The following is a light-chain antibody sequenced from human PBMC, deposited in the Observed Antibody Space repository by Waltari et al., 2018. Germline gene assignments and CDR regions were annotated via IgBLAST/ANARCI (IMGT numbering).Light chain of an antibody. CDR1: SFNIGSNT. CDR3: GGWDDTLTGPYV. J-gene: IGLJ1*01. Sequence: QPALTQPPSVSGTPGQTVTISCSGSSFNIGSNTVNWYQVLPGSAPRLVIHNNNQRPSDVPARFSGSKSCTSASLAISGLQSEDEADYYCGGWDDTLTGPYVFGSGTKVIVL. CDR2: NNN. V-gene: IGLV1-44*01.